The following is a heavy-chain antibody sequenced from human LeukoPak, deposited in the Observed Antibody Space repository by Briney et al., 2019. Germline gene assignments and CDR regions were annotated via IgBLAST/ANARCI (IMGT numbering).Heavy chain of an antibody. D-gene: IGHD3-3*01. Sequence: SETLSLTCTVSGGSISSYYWSWIRQPPGKGLEWIGYIYYSGSTNYNPSLKSRVTISVDTSKNQFSLKLSSVTAADTAVYYCARAQTRFDDFWSGYYTYYYYYMDVWGKGTTVTVSS. CDR1: GGSISSYY. CDR2: IYYSGST. CDR3: ARAQTRFDDFWSGYYTYYYYYMDV. V-gene: IGHV4-59*08. J-gene: IGHJ6*03.